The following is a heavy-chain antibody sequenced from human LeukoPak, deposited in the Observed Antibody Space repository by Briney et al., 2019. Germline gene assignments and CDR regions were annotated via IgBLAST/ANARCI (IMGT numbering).Heavy chain of an antibody. CDR1: GFTFSSYS. D-gene: IGHD3-3*01. Sequence: PGGSLRLSCAASGFTFSSYSMNWVRQAPGKGLEWVSYISSSSSTIYYADSVKGRFTISRDNAKNPLYLQMNSLRAEDTAVYYCASLSSWTYYDFWSGWFDPWGQGSLVTVSS. CDR2: ISSSSSTI. V-gene: IGHV3-48*01. J-gene: IGHJ5*02. CDR3: ASLSSWTYYDFWSGWFDP.